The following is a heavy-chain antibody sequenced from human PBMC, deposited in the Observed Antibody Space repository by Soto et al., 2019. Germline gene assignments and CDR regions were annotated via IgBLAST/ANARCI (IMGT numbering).Heavy chain of an antibody. J-gene: IGHJ4*02. V-gene: IGHV3-48*01. CDR1: GFTFSDYP. CDR3: AKDRDRHY. Sequence: GGSLRLSCAASGFTFSDYPMNWVRQAPGKGLEWVSYISTTGSTIYYADSVKGRFTISRDNAKSSLYLQMNSLRAEDTAVYYCAKDRDRHYWGQGTRVTVSS. CDR2: ISTTGSTI.